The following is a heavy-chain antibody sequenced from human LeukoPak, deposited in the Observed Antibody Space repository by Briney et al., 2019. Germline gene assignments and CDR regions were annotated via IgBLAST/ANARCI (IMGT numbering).Heavy chain of an antibody. CDR2: INPNSGGT. CDR1: GSTFTGYY. Sequence: ASVKLSCKASGSTFTGYYMHWVRQAPGQGLEWMGWINPNSGGTNYAQKFQGRVTMTRDTSISTAYMELSRLRSDDTAVYYCARDGADIVVVPAAMVIGYWGQGTLVTVSS. CDR3: ARDGADIVVVPAAMVIGY. V-gene: IGHV1-2*02. D-gene: IGHD2-2*01. J-gene: IGHJ4*02.